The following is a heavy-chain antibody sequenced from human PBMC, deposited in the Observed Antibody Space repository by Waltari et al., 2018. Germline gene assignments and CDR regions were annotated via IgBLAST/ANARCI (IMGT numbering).Heavy chain of an antibody. CDR1: GGSFSGYY. CDR2: IIHSRCT. D-gene: IGHD3-3*01. V-gene: IGHV4-34*12. J-gene: IGHJ4*02. Sequence: QVQLQQWGAGLLKPSETLPLTCAVYGGSFSGYYWSWIRQPPGKGLEWIGEIIHSRCTNYTPSLKSRVTISVDTSKNQFSLKLSPVTAADTAVYYCARRRVFGFWSGYELRLVGEDAFGYWGQGTLVTVSS. CDR3: ARRRVFGFWSGYELRLVGEDAFGY.